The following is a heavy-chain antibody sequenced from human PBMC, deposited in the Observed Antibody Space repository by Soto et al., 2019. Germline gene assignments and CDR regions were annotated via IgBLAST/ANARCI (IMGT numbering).Heavy chain of an antibody. Sequence: QVQLVQSGAEVKKPGASVKVSCKASGYTFTSYDINWVRQATGQGLEWMGWMNPNSGNTGYAQKFQGRVTMTRNTSISAGYMELGSLRSEDTAVYYCARDVVDGDYGEVGYWGQGTLVTVSS. CDR3: ARDVVDGDYGEVGY. CDR2: MNPNSGNT. D-gene: IGHD4-17*01. CDR1: GYTFTSYD. J-gene: IGHJ4*02. V-gene: IGHV1-8*01.